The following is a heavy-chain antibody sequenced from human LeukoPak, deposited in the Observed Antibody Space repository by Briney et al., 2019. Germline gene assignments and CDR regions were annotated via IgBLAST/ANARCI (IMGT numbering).Heavy chain of an antibody. J-gene: IGHJ5*02. CDR1: GYTRTELS. Sequence: ASVKVSCKVSGYTRTELSMHWVRQAPGKGLEWMGGFDPEDGETIYAQKFQGRVTMTEDTSTDTAYMELSSLRSEDTAVYYCATLVVPAAIEMDWFDPWGQGTLVTVSS. CDR2: FDPEDGET. CDR3: ATLVVPAAIEMDWFDP. V-gene: IGHV1-24*01. D-gene: IGHD2-2*02.